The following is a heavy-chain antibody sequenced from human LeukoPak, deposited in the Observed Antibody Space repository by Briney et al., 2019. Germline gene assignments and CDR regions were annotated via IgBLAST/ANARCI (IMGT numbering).Heavy chain of an antibody. CDR2: IYYSGST. D-gene: IGHD3-10*01. Sequence: SETLSLTCAVSGYSITSSSWWGWIRQPPGKGLEWIGYIYYSGSTYYNPSLKSRVTISVDTSKNQFSLKLSSVTAADTAVYYCARESGTLMVRGANDAFDIWGQGTMVTVSS. J-gene: IGHJ3*02. CDR3: ARESGTLMVRGANDAFDI. V-gene: IGHV4-28*03. CDR1: GYSITSSSW.